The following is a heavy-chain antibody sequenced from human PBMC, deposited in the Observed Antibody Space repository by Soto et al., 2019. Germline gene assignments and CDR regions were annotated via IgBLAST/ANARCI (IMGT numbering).Heavy chain of an antibody. CDR3: ARLGSGSLSRNWFDP. J-gene: IGHJ5*02. CDR1: GDSFTSYW. CDR2: IYPGDSDT. D-gene: IGHD1-26*01. Sequence: PGEPLKISCKGSGDSFTSYWIGWVRQKPGKGLEWMGIIYPGDSDTRYSPSFQGQVTISADKSISTAYLQWSSLKASDTAMYYCARLGSGSLSRNWFDPWGQGTLVTVSS. V-gene: IGHV5-51*01.